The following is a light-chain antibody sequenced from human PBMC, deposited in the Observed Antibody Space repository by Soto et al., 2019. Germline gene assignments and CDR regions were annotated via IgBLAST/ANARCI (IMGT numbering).Light chain of an antibody. J-gene: IGLJ2*01. CDR2: SNN. V-gene: IGLV1-44*01. CDR3: AAWDDSLNGVV. Sequence: QSVLTQPPSASGTPGQRVTISCSGSSSNIGSNTVNWYQQLPGTAPKLLIYSNNQRPSGVPDRFSGYKSGTSASLAISGLQSEDEADYYGAAWDDSLNGVVFGGGTKLTVL. CDR1: SSNIGSNT.